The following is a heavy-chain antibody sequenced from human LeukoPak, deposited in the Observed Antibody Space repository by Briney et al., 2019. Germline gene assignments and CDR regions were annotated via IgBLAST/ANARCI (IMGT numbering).Heavy chain of an antibody. V-gene: IGHV3-49*03. CDR1: GFTFGDYA. CDR3: SSSPGGYYYMDV. CDR2: IRSKAYGGTT. Sequence: PGGSPRLSCTASGFTFGDYAMSWFRQAPGKGLEWVGFIRSKAYGGTTEYAASVKGRFTISRDDSKSIAYLQMNSLKTEDTAVYYSSSSPGGYYYMDVWGKGTTVTVSS. J-gene: IGHJ6*03. D-gene: IGHD6-6*01.